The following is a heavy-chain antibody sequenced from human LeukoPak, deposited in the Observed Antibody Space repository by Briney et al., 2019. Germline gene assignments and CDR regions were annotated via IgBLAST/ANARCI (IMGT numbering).Heavy chain of an antibody. D-gene: IGHD2-2*01. CDR1: GYTFTSYY. V-gene: IGHV1-46*01. CDR2: INPSGGST. J-gene: IGHJ3*02. CDR3: ASKYCSSTSCYWNDAFDI. Sequence: ASVKVSCKASGYTFTSYYMHWVRQAPGQGLEWMGIINPSGGSTSYAQKFQGRVTMTRDTSTSSVYMELSSLRSEDTAVYYCASKYCSSTSCYWNDAFDIWGQGTMVTVSS.